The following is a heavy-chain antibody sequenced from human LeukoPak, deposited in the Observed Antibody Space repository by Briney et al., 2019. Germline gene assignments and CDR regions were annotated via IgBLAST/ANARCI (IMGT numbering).Heavy chain of an antibody. Sequence: TSSETLSLTCAGSGYSISSGYYWGWIRQPPGKGVEWIGSIYHSGSTYYNPSLKSRVTISVDTSKNQFSLKLSSVTAADTAVYYCARGTTGNFDYWGQGTLVTVSS. CDR1: GYSISSGYY. J-gene: IGHJ4*02. V-gene: IGHV4-38-2*01. CDR3: ARGTTGNFDY. CDR2: IYHSGST. D-gene: IGHD1-1*01.